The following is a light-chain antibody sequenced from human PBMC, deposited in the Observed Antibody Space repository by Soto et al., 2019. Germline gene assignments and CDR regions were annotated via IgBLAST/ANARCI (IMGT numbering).Light chain of an antibody. CDR1: QSVSTY. CDR2: DAS. J-gene: IGKJ5*01. Sequence: EIVLTQSPATLYLSPGERATLSCRASQSVSTYLAWYQQKPGQAPRLLIYDASNRATGIPARFSGSGSGTDFTLTISSLEPEDFAVYYYQQRSNWPLRITFGQGTRLEIK. CDR3: QQRSNWPLRIT. V-gene: IGKV3-11*01.